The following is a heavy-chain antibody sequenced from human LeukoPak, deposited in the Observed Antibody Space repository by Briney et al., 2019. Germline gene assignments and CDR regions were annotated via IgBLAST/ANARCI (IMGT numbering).Heavy chain of an antibody. D-gene: IGHD2-2*01. J-gene: IGHJ4*02. CDR1: GGSISGYY. CDR2: IYYSGST. CDR3: ASLYCSSISCYADY. V-gene: IGHV4-59*01. Sequence: PSETLSLTCTVSGGSISGYYWSWIRQPPGKGLEWIGYIYYSGSTNYNPSLKSRVTISVDTSKNQFSLKLSSVTAADTAVYYCASLYCSSISCYADYWGQGTLVTVSS.